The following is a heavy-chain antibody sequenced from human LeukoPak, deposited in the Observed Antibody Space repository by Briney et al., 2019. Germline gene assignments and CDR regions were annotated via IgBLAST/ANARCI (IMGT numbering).Heavy chain of an antibody. Sequence: GGSLILSCAASGFTFSSYAMSWVRQAPGKGLEWVSVISGSGGSTYYADSVKGRFTISRDNSKNTLYLQMNSLRAEDTALYYCARSITMIVGDFGYWGQGTLVTVSS. CDR3: ARSITMIVGDFGY. J-gene: IGHJ4*02. CDR2: ISGSGGST. V-gene: IGHV3-23*01. D-gene: IGHD3-22*01. CDR1: GFTFSSYA.